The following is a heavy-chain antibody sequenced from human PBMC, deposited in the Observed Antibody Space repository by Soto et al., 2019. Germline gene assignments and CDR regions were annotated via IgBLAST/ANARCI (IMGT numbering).Heavy chain of an antibody. CDR2: IVVGSGNT. J-gene: IGHJ6*02. V-gene: IGHV1-58*01. D-gene: IGHD4-17*01. Sequence: SVKVSCKASGFTFTSSAVQWVRQARGQRLEWIGWIVVGSGNTNYAQKFQERVTITRDMSTSTAYMELSSLRSEDTAVYYCAAEGLRGLLYYYYYYGMDVWGQGTTVTVSS. CDR3: AAEGLRGLLYYYYYYGMDV. CDR1: GFTFTSSA.